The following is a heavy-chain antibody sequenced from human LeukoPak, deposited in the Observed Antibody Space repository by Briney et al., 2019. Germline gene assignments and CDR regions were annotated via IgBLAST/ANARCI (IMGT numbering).Heavy chain of an antibody. CDR1: GYSISSSNW. Sequence: SETLSLTCAVSGYSISSSNWWGWIRQAPGKGLEWIGYIYYSGSTYYNPSLKSRVTMSVDTSKNQFSLKLSSVTAVDTAVYYCARTRIRGEGWFDPWGQGTLVTVSS. CDR3: ARTRIRGEGWFDP. D-gene: IGHD3-10*01. J-gene: IGHJ5*02. CDR2: IYYSGST. V-gene: IGHV4-28*01.